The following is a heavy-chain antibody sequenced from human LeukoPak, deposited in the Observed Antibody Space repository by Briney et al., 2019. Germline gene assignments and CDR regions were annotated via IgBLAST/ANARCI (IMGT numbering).Heavy chain of an antibody. J-gene: IGHJ4*02. CDR3: ARAIGSGSPYGPYYFDY. D-gene: IGHD3-10*01. CDR1: GFTFSSYW. Sequence: GGSLRLSCAASGFTFSSYWMHWVRQAPGKGLVWVSRINTDGSSTSYADSVKGRFTISRDNAKNSLYLQMNSLRAEDTAVYYCARAIGSGSPYGPYYFDYWGQGTLVTVSS. V-gene: IGHV3-74*01. CDR2: INTDGSST.